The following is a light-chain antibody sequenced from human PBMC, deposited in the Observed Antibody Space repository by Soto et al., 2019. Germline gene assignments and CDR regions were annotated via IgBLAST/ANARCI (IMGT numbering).Light chain of an antibody. CDR3: QQYIRWPLT. V-gene: IGKV3-15*01. Sequence: EVVMTQSPATLSLSPGERVTLSCRASQSIDMNLAWYQQKLGQAPRLLIYDASTRVTGIPGRFSGSGSGTDFTLTISSLQSEDFAVYYCQQYIRWPLTFGGGTKVDIK. CDR2: DAS. J-gene: IGKJ4*01. CDR1: QSIDMN.